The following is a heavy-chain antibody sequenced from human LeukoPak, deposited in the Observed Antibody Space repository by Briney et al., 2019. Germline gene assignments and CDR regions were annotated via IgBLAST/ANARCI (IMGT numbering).Heavy chain of an antibody. CDR3: TMTTVTSGAFDI. V-gene: IGHV4-30-2*01. CDR2: IYHSGST. CDR1: GGSISSGGYS. J-gene: IGHJ3*02. Sequence: SETLSLTCAVSGGSISSGGYSWSWIRQPPGKGLEWIGYIYHSGSTYYNPSLKSRVTISVDRSKNQFSLKLSSVTAADTAVYYRTMTTVTSGAFDIWGQGTMVTVSS. D-gene: IGHD4-17*01.